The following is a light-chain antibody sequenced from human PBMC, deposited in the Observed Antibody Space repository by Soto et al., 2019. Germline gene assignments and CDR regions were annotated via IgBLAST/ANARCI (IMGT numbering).Light chain of an antibody. CDR3: SSYAGSSNV. V-gene: IGLV2-11*01. J-gene: IGLJ1*01. CDR1: SSNVGGYNY. CDR2: DVN. Sequence: SVLTQPRSVSGSPGQSVTISCTGTSSNVGGYNYVSWYQQHPGKAPKVMIYDVNKRPSGVPDRFSGSKSGNTASLTVSGLQAEDEADYYCSSYAGSSNVFGTGTKVTVL.